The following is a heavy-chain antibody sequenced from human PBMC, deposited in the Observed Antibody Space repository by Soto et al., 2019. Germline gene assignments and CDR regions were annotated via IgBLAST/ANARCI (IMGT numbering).Heavy chain of an antibody. D-gene: IGHD6-13*01. CDR2: ISGSGAST. CDR3: ARHLAGGQLGALYY. V-gene: IGHV3-23*01. Sequence: ASLRLSCAASAFTFTNYGMSWVRQAPGKGLEWVSAISGSGASTYYADFVKGRFTISRDNSKNTLYLLMNSLRAEDTAVYYCARHLAGGQLGALYYWGQGTLVTVSS. J-gene: IGHJ4*02. CDR1: AFTFTNYG.